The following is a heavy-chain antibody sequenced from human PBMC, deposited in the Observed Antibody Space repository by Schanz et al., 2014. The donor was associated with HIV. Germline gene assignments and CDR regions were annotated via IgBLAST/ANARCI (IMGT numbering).Heavy chain of an antibody. CDR1: GFSLSDHG. V-gene: IGHV3-30*19. D-gene: IGHD5-18*01. J-gene: IGHJ5*02. CDR3: VKAYSSGFSGAGS. CDR2: TSYDGRNK. Sequence: QVQLVESGGGVVQPGRSLRLSCAASGFSLSDHGMHWVRQAPGKGLEWVAVTSYDGRNKYYADSVNGRFTISRDNSRNALYLHMNSLRADDTAIYYCVKAYSSGFSGAGSWGQGALVTVSS.